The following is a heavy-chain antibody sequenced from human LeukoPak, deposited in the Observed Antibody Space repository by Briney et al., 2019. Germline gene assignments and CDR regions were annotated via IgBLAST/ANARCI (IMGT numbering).Heavy chain of an antibody. CDR1: GGSISSGDYY. J-gene: IGHJ2*01. Sequence: KPSQTLSLTCTVSGGSISSGDYYWGWIRQPPGKGLEWIGYIYYSGSTNYNPSLKSRVTISVDTSKNQFSLKLSSVTAADTAVYYCARSLDYGDYWYFDLWGRGTLVTVSS. V-gene: IGHV4-61*08. D-gene: IGHD4-17*01. CDR3: ARSLDYGDYWYFDL. CDR2: IYYSGST.